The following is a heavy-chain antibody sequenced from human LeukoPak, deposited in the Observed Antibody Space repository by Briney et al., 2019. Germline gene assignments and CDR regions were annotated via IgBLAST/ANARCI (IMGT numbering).Heavy chain of an antibody. J-gene: IGHJ4*02. Sequence: ASVKVSCKTSGYTFTSYYMHWVRQAPGQGLEWMGIINPNGGSTSYAQKFQGRVTMTRDTSTSTVYTELSSLRSEDTAVYYCARDMIAVDQHAIDYWGQGTLVTVSS. CDR1: GYTFTSYY. CDR3: ARDMIAVDQHAIDY. D-gene: IGHD3-22*01. V-gene: IGHV1-46*01. CDR2: INPNGGST.